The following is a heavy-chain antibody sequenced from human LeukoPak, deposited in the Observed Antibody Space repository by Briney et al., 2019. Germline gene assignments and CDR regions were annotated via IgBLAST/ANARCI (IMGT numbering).Heavy chain of an antibody. CDR1: GYSFTSYW. CDR2: IYPGDSDT. J-gene: IGHJ6*03. Sequence: GESLKISCKGSGYSFTSYWIGWVRQMPGKGPEWMGIIYPGDSDTRYSPSFQGQVTISADKSISTAYLQWSSLKASDTAMYYCARSSYYDFWSGYYYYYMDVWGKGTTVTVSS. CDR3: ARSSYYDFWSGYYYYYMDV. V-gene: IGHV5-51*01. D-gene: IGHD3-3*01.